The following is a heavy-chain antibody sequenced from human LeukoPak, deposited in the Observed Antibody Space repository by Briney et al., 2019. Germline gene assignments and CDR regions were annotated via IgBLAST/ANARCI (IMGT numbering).Heavy chain of an antibody. V-gene: IGHV3-21*01. CDR3: ARYSPGGGYFDY. D-gene: IGHD2-15*01. CDR2: ISSSSSYI. Sequence: PGGSLRLSCAASGFTFSSYSMNWVRQAPGKGLEWVSSISSSSSYIYYADSVKGRFTISRDNAKNSLYLQMNSLRAEDTAVYYCARYSPGGGYFDYWGQGTLVTVSS. CDR1: GFTFSSYS. J-gene: IGHJ4*02.